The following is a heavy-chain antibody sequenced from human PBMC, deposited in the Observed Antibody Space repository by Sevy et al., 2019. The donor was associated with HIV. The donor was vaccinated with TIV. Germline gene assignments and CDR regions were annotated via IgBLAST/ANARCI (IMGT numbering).Heavy chain of an antibody. CDR3: ARNLAALPNYYYGMDV. D-gene: IGHD6-6*01. J-gene: IGHJ6*02. V-gene: IGHV3-23*01. CDR1: GFTFSSYA. Sequence: GGSLRLSCAASGFTFSSYAMSWVRQAPGKGLEWVSLISESGGNTYYADSVRGRFPISRDNSKNTLYLQMNSLRAEDTAVYYCARNLAALPNYYYGMDVWGQGTTVTVSS. CDR2: ISESGGNT.